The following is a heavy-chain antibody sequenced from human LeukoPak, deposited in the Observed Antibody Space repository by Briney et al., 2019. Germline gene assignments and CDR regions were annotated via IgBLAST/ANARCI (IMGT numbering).Heavy chain of an antibody. CDR3: ARSGYSSGWFPEVDV. V-gene: IGHV3-21*01. J-gene: IGHJ6*04. D-gene: IGHD6-19*01. CDR2: ISSSSSYI. CDR1: RYTFSSYS. Sequence: GGSLRLCCAASRYTFSSYSMNWVRQAPGKGLEWVSSISSSSSYIYYADSVKGRFTISRDNAKNSLYLQMNSLRAEDTAVYYCARSGYSSGWFPEVDVWGKGTTVTVSS.